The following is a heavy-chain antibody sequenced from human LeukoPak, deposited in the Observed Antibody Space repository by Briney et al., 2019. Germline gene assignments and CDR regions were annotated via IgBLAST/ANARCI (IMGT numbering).Heavy chain of an antibody. D-gene: IGHD2-21*02. J-gene: IGHJ4*02. Sequence: SETLSLTCTVSGGSISSSSYYWGWIRQPPGKGLEWIGSVYYSGYTYYNPSLKSRVTISVDTSNDQFSLKLSSVTAADTAVYYCARARAYCGGDCYLGGDYWGQGTLVTVSS. V-gene: IGHV4-39*01. CDR3: ARARAYCGGDCYLGGDY. CDR1: GGSISSSSYY. CDR2: VYYSGYT.